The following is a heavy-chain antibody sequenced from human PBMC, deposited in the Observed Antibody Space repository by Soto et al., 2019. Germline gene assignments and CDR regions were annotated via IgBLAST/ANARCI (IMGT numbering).Heavy chain of an antibody. CDR2: IKQDGIEK. J-gene: IGHJ4*02. Sequence: GGSLRLSCVGSGFTFSSHWMTWVRQSAGKGPEWVANIKQDGIEKQYLDSVKDRFVISRDNAKNSLFLQMSSLRAEDTAVYYCASHRGIAAAGSFDYWGQGTLVTVSS. CDR1: GFTFSSHW. D-gene: IGHD6-13*01. V-gene: IGHV3-7*03. CDR3: ASHRGIAAAGSFDY.